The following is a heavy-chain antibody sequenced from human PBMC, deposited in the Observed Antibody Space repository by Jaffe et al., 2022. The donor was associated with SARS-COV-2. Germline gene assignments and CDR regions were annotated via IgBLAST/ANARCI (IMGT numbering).Heavy chain of an antibody. CDR3: AKDSSGWSTYFDY. D-gene: IGHD6-19*01. CDR2: ISYDGSNK. V-gene: IGHV3-30*18. CDR1: GFTFSSYG. J-gene: IGHJ4*02. Sequence: QVQLVESGGGVVQPGRSLRLSCAASGFTFSSYGMHWVRQAPGKGLEWVAVISYDGSNKYYADSVKGRFTISRDNSKNTLYLQMNSLRAEDTAVYYCAKDSSGWSTYFDYWGQGTLVTVSS.